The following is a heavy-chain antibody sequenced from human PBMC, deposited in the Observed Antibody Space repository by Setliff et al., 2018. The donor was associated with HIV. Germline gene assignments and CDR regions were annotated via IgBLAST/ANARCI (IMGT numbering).Heavy chain of an antibody. Sequence: GASVKVSCKASGGSFSSDGFNWVRQAPGQGLEWMGRIIPVFGSPTYAQKFEGRVTLTADKSTSTAYMELRSLTLEDTAVYYCATKVYCTNGVCLDAFDIWGQGTMVTVSS. CDR2: IIPVFGSP. CDR1: GGSFSSDG. J-gene: IGHJ3*02. D-gene: IGHD2-8*01. CDR3: ATKVYCTNGVCLDAFDI. V-gene: IGHV1-69*06.